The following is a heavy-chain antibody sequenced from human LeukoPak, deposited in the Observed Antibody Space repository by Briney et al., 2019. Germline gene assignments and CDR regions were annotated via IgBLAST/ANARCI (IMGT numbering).Heavy chain of an antibody. CDR2: ISGSGGST. V-gene: IGHV3-23*01. J-gene: IGHJ4*02. D-gene: IGHD2-2*01. Sequence: GGSLRLSCAASGFTFSGYAMSWVRQAPGKGLEWVSAISGSGGSTYYADSVKGRFTISRDNSKNTLYLRMNSLRAEDTAVYYCAKRDQLLLVFDYWGQGTLVTVSS. CDR3: AKRDQLLLVFDY. CDR1: GFTFSGYA.